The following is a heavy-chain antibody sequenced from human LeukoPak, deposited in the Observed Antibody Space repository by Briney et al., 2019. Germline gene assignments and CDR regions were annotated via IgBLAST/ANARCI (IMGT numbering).Heavy chain of an antibody. CDR3: ARQREKGARDYGGYYFDY. CDR1: GGSFSGYY. V-gene: IGHV4-34*01. D-gene: IGHD4-23*01. J-gene: IGHJ4*02. Sequence: PSETLSLTCAVYGGSFSGYYWSWIRQPPGKGLEWIGEISNSGSTNYNPSLKSRVTISVDTSKNQFSLKLSSVTAADTAVYYCARQREKGARDYGGYYFDYWGQGTLVTVSS. CDR2: ISNSGST.